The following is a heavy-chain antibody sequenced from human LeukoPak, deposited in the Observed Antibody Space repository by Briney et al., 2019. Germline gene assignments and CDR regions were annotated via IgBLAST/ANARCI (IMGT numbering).Heavy chain of an antibody. CDR1: GYTFGHYY. Sequence: ASVKVSCKASGYTFGHYYISWVRQAPGQGLEWMGWISGYNGNTNYAQKFQDRITMTVDKSTTTVYMELKSLRSDDTAVYHCARTHDFWSARKGDYFDPWGQGTLVTVSS. J-gene: IGHJ4*02. V-gene: IGHV1-18*01. CDR3: ARTHDFWSARKGDYFDP. D-gene: IGHD3-3*01. CDR2: ISGYNGNT.